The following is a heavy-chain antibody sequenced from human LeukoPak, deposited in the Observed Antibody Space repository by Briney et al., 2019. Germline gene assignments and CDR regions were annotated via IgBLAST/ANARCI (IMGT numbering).Heavy chain of an antibody. CDR2: IYYSGST. CDR3: ARHGLREVR. V-gene: IGHV4-61*08. J-gene: IGHJ4*02. D-gene: IGHD2-8*01. CDR1: GGSISSGDYS. Sequence: PSETLSLTCTVSGGSISSGDYSWSWIRQPPGKGLEWIGYIYYSGSTNYNPSLKSRVTISVDTSKNQFSLKLSSVTAADTAVYYCARHGLREVRWGQGTLVTVSS.